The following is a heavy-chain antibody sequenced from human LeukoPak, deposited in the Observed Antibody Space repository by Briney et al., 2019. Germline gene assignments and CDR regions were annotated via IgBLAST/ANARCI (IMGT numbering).Heavy chain of an antibody. J-gene: IGHJ4*02. V-gene: IGHV3-23*01. Sequence: GGSLRLSSAASGFTFSSYAMTWVRQAPGKGLEWVSTVSGGGRNTYYADSVKGRFTISRDNSKNTLFLQMSSLRADDTAVYYCAKDDGSGSYSDNWGQGALVTVSS. D-gene: IGHD3-10*01. CDR1: GFTFSSYA. CDR3: AKDDGSGSYSDN. CDR2: VSGGGRNT.